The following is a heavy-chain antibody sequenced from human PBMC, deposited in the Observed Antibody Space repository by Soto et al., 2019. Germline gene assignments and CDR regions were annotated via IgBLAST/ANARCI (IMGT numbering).Heavy chain of an antibody. CDR3: AIRMYSTRWYYLDY. Sequence: EMHLLESGGGLVQAGGSLRLSCAASGFTVSSYALNWVRQAPGKGLEWVSGISASTYYADSVKGRFTISRDTSKNTLYLQMNSLRAEDTVIYFCAIRMYSTRWYYLDYWGQGTLVTVSS. D-gene: IGHD6-13*01. J-gene: IGHJ4*02. CDR2: ISAST. CDR1: GFTVSSYA. V-gene: IGHV3-23*01.